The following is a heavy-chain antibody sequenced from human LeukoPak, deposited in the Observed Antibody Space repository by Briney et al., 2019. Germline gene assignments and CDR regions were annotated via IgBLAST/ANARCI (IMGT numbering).Heavy chain of an antibody. CDR3: ARPRGITGTPPRDYYGMDV. CDR2: INPNSGGT. J-gene: IGHJ6*02. V-gene: IGHV1-2*02. D-gene: IGHD1/OR15-1a*01. Sequence: GASVKVSCKASGYTFTGYYMHWVRQAPGQGLEWMGWINPNSGGTNYAQKFQGRVTMTRDTSISTAYMELSSLRSEDTAVYYCARPRGITGTPPRDYYGMDVWGQGTTVTVSS. CDR1: GYTFTGYY.